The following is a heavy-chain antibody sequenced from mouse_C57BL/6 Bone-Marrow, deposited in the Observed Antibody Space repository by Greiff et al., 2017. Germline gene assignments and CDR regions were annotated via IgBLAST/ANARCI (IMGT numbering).Heavy chain of an antibody. J-gene: IGHJ3*01. D-gene: IGHD2-9*01. CDR1: GFNIKDYY. CDR2: IDPEDGAT. V-gene: IGHV14-2*01. CDR3: ASLLCLSY. Sequence: VQLKESGAELVKPGASVKLSCTASGFNIKDYYMHWVKQRTEQGLEWIGRIDPEDGATKYDPKFQGKATITATTSSNTAYLQLSSLTSEDTAFYYCASLLCLSYWGQGTLVTVSA.